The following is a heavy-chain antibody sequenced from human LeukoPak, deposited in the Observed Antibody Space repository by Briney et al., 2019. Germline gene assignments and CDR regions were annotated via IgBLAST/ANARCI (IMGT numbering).Heavy chain of an antibody. D-gene: IGHD3-9*01. Sequence: SETLSLTCTVSGGSISSYYWSWIRQPPGKGLEWIGYIYYSGSTNYNPSLKSRVTISVDTSKNQFSLKLSSVTAADTAVYYCARHDYDILTGPKAAFDIWGQGTMVTVSS. J-gene: IGHJ3*02. CDR3: ARHDYDILTGPKAAFDI. V-gene: IGHV4-59*08. CDR1: GGSISSYY. CDR2: IYYSGST.